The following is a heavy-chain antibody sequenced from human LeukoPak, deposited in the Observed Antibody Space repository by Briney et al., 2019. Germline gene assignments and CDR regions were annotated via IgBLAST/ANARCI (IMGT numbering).Heavy chain of an antibody. CDR1: GFTFGSPW. Sequence: GGSLRLSCAASGFTFGSPWMHWARQAPGKGLVWVSRINSDGSATAYADSVKGRFTVSSDNAKNTLYLQMNSLRAEDTAVYYCARDLPRTSGPWGQGTLVTVSS. CDR2: INSDGSAT. D-gene: IGHD3-10*01. J-gene: IGHJ5*02. V-gene: IGHV3-74*01. CDR3: ARDLPRTSGP.